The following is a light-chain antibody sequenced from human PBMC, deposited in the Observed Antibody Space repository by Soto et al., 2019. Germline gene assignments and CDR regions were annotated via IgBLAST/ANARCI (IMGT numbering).Light chain of an antibody. J-gene: IGKJ5*01. V-gene: IGKV2-28*01. CDR3: MQALQSLT. CDR2: LGS. CDR1: QSLLYNDTYNY. Sequence: EIVVTQSPLTLPGTPGEPASISWRFSQSLLYNDTYNYLDWYLQKPGQSPQLLIYLGSHRASGVPDRFSGSGSGTDFTLKISRVEAEDFGTYYCMQALQSLTFGQGTRLEIK.